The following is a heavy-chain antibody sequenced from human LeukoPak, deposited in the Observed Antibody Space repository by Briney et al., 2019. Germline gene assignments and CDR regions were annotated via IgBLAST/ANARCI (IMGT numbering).Heavy chain of an antibody. CDR1: GFTFSSYS. J-gene: IGHJ3*02. V-gene: IGHV3-48*01. CDR2: ISSSSSTI. Sequence: QAGGSLRLSCAASGFTFSSYSMNWVRRAPGKGLEWVSYISSSSSTIYYADSVKGRFTISRDNAKNSLYLQMNSLRAEDTAVYYCAREDLYAFDIWGQGTMVTVSS. CDR3: AREDLYAFDI. D-gene: IGHD2/OR15-2a*01.